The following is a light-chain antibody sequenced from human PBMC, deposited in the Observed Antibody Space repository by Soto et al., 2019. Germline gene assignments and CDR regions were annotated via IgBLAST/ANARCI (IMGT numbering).Light chain of an antibody. CDR2: AAS. V-gene: IGKV1-12*01. Sequence: DIQMTKYPSSVSASVGDRVTITCRASQGISSWLAWYQQIPGKAPKLLISAASRLQSGVPSRFSGSGSGTDFTLTISSLQPEDFATYYCEQTNSLPLTFGGGTKVDIK. CDR1: QGISSW. CDR3: EQTNSLPLT. J-gene: IGKJ4*01.